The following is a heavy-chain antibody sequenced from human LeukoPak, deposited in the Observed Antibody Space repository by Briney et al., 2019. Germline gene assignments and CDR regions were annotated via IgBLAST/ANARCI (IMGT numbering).Heavy chain of an antibody. CDR3: ITPLPYSAQ. J-gene: IGHJ4*02. Sequence: SGGSLRLSCAASGFTFSNVYMNWVRQAPGKGLEWVGRIKPKTDGETTEYAAPVKGRFSISRDDSKNMLYLQMNSLKTEDTAVYYCITPLPYSAQGGQGTLVTVSS. V-gene: IGHV3-15*07. CDR2: IKPKTDGETT. D-gene: IGHD2-21*01. CDR1: GFTFSNVY.